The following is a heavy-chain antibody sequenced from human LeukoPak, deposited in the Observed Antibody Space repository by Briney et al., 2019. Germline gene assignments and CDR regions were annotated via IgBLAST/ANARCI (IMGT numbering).Heavy chain of an antibody. J-gene: IGHJ6*02. CDR1: GGSFSGYY. V-gene: IGHV4-34*01. CDR2: FNHSGST. CDR3: ARTLDSRRYIVRRPYSMDV. D-gene: IGHD3-22*01. Sequence: SETLSLTCAVYGGSFSGYYWNWIRQPPGKGLEWIGEFNHSGSTTYNRSLKSRVTISLDTSKNQFSLKLSSVTAADTAVYYCARTLDSRRYIVRRPYSMDVWGQGTTVTVSS.